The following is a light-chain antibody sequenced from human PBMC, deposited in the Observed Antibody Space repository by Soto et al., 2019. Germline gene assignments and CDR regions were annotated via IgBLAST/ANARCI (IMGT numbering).Light chain of an antibody. V-gene: IGKV1-5*03. CDR3: QQYSSYPLT. J-gene: IGKJ5*01. CDR1: QSISSL. Sequence: DIQMTQSPSTLSASVGDRVTITCRASQSISSLLAWDQQKPGRAPTLLIYKASTLESGVPSRFSGSGSGTEFSLTISSLQPDDSATYYCQQYSSYPLTFGQGTRLEIK. CDR2: KAS.